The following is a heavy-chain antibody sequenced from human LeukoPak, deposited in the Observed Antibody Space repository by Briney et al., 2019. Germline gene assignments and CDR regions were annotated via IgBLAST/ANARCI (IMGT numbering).Heavy chain of an antibody. Sequence: SETLSLTCIVSGGSISSYHWSWIRQPAGKGLEWIGRIYTSGSTNYNPSLKSRVTMSVDTSKNQFSLKLSSVTAADTAVYYCARPNKYYYGSGSSGWFDPWGQGTLVTVSS. CDR2: IYTSGST. D-gene: IGHD3-10*01. J-gene: IGHJ5*02. CDR1: GGSISSYH. V-gene: IGHV4-4*07. CDR3: ARPNKYYYGSGSSGWFDP.